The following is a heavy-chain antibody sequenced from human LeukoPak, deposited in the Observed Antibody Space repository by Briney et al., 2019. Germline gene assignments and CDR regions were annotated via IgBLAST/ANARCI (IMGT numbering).Heavy chain of an antibody. Sequence: PSETLSLTCTVSGGSISSGSHYWSWIRQPPGKGLEWIGYIYHSGSTYYNPSLKSRVTISVDRSKNQFSLKLSSVTAADTAVYYCAREDVVPAALTYYYYYYMDVWGKGTTVTVSS. V-gene: IGHV4-30-2*01. CDR2: IYHSGST. J-gene: IGHJ6*03. D-gene: IGHD2-2*01. CDR1: GGSISSGSHY. CDR3: AREDVVPAALTYYYYYYMDV.